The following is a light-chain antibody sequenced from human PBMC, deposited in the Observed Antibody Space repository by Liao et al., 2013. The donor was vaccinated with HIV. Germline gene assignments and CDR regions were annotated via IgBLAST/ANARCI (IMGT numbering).Light chain of an antibody. CDR3: QAWDATATAYV. Sequence: SYELTQPPSVSVAPGKTARITCGGDNIGSKSVHWYQLKPGQSPVLVIYQDTRRPSGIPERFSGSNSGNTATLTISGTQAMDEGDYYCQAWDATATAYVFEPGTKVNVL. V-gene: IGLV3-21*01. CDR1: NIGSKS. J-gene: IGLJ1*01. CDR2: QDT.